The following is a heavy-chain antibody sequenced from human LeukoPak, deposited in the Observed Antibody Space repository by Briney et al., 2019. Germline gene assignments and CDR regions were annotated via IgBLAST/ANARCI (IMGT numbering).Heavy chain of an antibody. J-gene: IGHJ6*03. D-gene: IGHD6-19*01. CDR1: GYSFTSYW. CDR2: IYPGDSDT. Sequence: GESLKISCKGSGYSFTSYWIGWVRQMPGKGLEWMGIIYPGDSDTRYSPSFQGQVTISADKSISTAYLQWSSLKFSDTAMYYCARLVRQWASYYYYYLDVWLEGTTVSDSS. CDR3: ARLVRQWASYYYYYLDV. V-gene: IGHV5-51*01.